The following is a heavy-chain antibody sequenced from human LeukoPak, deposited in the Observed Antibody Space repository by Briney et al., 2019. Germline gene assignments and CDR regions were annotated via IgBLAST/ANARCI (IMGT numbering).Heavy chain of an antibody. J-gene: IGHJ4*02. CDR2: FNGYNGNT. V-gene: IGHV1-18*04. Sequence: ASVKVSCKTSGYSFSSYGLNWVRQAPGQGLEWIGWFNGYNGNTMSTQKFQGRIIMTADTSANTGYMELRSLTSEDTAVYFCARPYCSGNKCYRLDYWGQGTLVTVSS. CDR1: GYSFSSYG. D-gene: IGHD2-2*01. CDR3: ARPYCSGNKCYRLDY.